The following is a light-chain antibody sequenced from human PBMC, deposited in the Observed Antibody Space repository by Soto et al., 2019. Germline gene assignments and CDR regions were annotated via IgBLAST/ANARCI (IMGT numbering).Light chain of an antibody. J-gene: IGKJ1*01. Sequence: EIVLPQSLGTLSLSPGERSTLSRRATESVVSSYLAWYQLNPGQDPRLLIYDASSRATGIPDRFSGSGSGTDFTLTISRLEPEDFAVYYCKQYKNGWTFGQGNKVDIK. V-gene: IGKV3-20*01. CDR1: ESVVSSY. CDR3: KQYKNGWT. CDR2: DAS.